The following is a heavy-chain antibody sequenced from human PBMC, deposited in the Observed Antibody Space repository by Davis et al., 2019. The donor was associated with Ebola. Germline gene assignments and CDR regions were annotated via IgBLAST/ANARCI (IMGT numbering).Heavy chain of an antibody. J-gene: IGHJ5*02. CDR2: IYYSGIT. V-gene: IGHV4-34*01. D-gene: IGHD3-10*01. CDR3: ARVSSWVGGGDSSVP. Sequence: SETLSLTCAVYGGSFSGYYWSWIRQPPGKGLEWIGSIYYSGITYYNPSLKSRVTISVDTSKNQFSLKLRSVTAADTAVYYCARVSSWVGGGDSSVPWGQGTLVTVSS. CDR1: GGSFSGYY.